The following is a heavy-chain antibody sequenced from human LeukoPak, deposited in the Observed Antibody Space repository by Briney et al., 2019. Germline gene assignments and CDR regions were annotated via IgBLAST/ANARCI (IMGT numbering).Heavy chain of an antibody. CDR1: GVSITDYY. D-gene: IGHD3-22*01. V-gene: IGHV4-4*07. CDR3: AREDVVVFAFDL. CDR2: VSASGTA. J-gene: IGHJ3*01. Sequence: SETLSLICSVSGVSITDYYWNWIRQPAGKGLEWIERVSASGTANYNPSLKSRVTLSVDTAQNQSSLKLTSVTGADTAVYYCAREDVVVFAFDLWGQGTKVTVSS.